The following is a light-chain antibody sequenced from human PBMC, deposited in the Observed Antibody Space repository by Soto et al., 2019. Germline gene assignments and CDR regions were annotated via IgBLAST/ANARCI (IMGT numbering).Light chain of an antibody. Sequence: QSALTQPASVSGSPGQSITISCTGTSSDVGGYNYVSWYQQHPGKAPKLMIYDVSNRPSGVSNRFSGSKSGNTASLTISGLQAEDEAEYYCASYTTTFSYVFGSGTKVTVL. J-gene: IGLJ1*01. CDR3: ASYTTTFSYV. CDR1: SSDVGGYNY. CDR2: DVS. V-gene: IGLV2-14*01.